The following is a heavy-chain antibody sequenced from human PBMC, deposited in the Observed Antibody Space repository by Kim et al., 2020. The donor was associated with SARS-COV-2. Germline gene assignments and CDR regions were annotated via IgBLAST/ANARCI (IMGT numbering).Heavy chain of an antibody. V-gene: IGHV3-21*01. CDR2: ISSSSSYI. J-gene: IGHJ4*02. CDR3: ARPEGQWLVRGVGDFDY. D-gene: IGHD6-19*01. CDR1: GFTFSSYS. Sequence: GGSLRLSCAASGFTFSSYSMNWVRQAPGKGLEWVSSISSSSSYIYYADSVKGRFTISRDNAKNSLYLQMNSLRAEDTAVYYCARPEGQWLVRGVGDFDYWGQGTLVTVSS.